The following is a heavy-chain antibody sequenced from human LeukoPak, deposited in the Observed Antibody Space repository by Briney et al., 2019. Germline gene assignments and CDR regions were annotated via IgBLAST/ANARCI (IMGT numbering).Heavy chain of an antibody. CDR1: GFTFSDYA. D-gene: IGHD6-25*01. CDR2: ISASGGGT. V-gene: IGHV3-23*01. Sequence: GGSLRLSCAASGFTFSDYAMSWVRQAPGKGLEWVSGISASGGGTYYADSVKGRFTISRDNSKNSLYLQMNSLRAEDTAVYYCARDQRLSGSFDYWGQGTLVTVSS. J-gene: IGHJ4*02. CDR3: ARDQRLSGSFDY.